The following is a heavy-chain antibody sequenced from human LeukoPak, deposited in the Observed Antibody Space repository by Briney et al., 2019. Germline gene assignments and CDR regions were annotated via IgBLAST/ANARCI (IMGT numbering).Heavy chain of an antibody. D-gene: IGHD3-10*01. CDR1: GFTFSSYG. CDR2: INHSGST. J-gene: IGHJ5*02. V-gene: IGHV4-34*01. CDR3: ASSGGTLDP. Sequence: GSLRLSCAASGFTFSSYGMHWIRQPPGKGLEWIGEINHSGSTNYNPSLKSRVTISVDTSKNQFSLKLSSVTAADTAVYYCASSGGTLDPWGQGTLVTVSS.